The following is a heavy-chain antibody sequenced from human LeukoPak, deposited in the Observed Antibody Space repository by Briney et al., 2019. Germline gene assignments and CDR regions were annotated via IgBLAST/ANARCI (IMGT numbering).Heavy chain of an antibody. CDR1: GYSINTYG. CDR3: ARDRWELENY. J-gene: IGHJ4*02. CDR2: VSGYNGDT. Sequence: ASVKVSCKASGYSINTYGFTWVRQAPGQGLEWMGWVSGYNGDTNYAHQLQARVTMTTDTSTSTAYMELSRLRSDDTAVYYCARDRWELENYWGQGTLVTVSS. V-gene: IGHV1-18*01. D-gene: IGHD1-26*01.